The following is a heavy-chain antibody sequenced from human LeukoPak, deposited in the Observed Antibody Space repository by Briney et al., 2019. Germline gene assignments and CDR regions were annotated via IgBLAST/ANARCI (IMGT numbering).Heavy chain of an antibody. CDR2: IYTVGST. Sequence: GGFLRLSCAASGFNVSSDYMNWVRQSPGKGLEWVSVIYTVGSTYYADSVKGRFTISRDISKNTVYLQMNSLTAEDTAVYYCARAVAYYRFDSWGQGTLVTISS. D-gene: IGHD3-22*01. J-gene: IGHJ4*02. CDR3: ARAVAYYRFDS. V-gene: IGHV3-53*01. CDR1: GFNVSSDY.